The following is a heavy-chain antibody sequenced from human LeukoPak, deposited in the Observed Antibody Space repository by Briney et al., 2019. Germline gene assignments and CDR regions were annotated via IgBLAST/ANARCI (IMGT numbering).Heavy chain of an antibody. CDR3: ARASPLSPIVVVPAAMAV. Sequence: ASVKVSCKASGFTFTCYGISWVRQAPGQGLEWMGWISAYNGNTNYAQKLQGRVTMTTDTSTSTAYMELRSLRSDDTAVYYCARASPLSPIVVVPAAMAVWGQGTTVTVSS. V-gene: IGHV1-18*01. D-gene: IGHD2-2*01. CDR2: ISAYNGNT. J-gene: IGHJ6*02. CDR1: GFTFTCYG.